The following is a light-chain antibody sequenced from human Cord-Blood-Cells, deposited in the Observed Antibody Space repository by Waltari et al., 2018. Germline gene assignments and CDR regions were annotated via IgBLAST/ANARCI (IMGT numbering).Light chain of an antibody. CDR2: DAS. CDR3: QQRSNWWT. Sequence: EIVLTQSPATLSLSPGERATLSCRASQSVSSYLAWYQQKPGQAPRPLIYDASNSATGIPARFSGSGSVTDFTLTISSLEPEDFAVYYCQQRSNWWTFGQGTKVEIK. CDR1: QSVSSY. J-gene: IGKJ1*01. V-gene: IGKV3-11*01.